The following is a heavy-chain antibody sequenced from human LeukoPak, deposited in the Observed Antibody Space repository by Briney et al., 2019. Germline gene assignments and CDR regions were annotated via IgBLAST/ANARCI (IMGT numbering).Heavy chain of an antibody. J-gene: IGHJ6*02. CDR1: GFTFSSYW. D-gene: IGHD3-10*01. CDR3: AKENYGSGSYYLFYYYGMDV. Sequence: PGGSLRLSCAASGFTFSSYWMHWVRQPPGKGLVWVSRINSDGSSTSYADSVKGRFTISRDNAKNTLYLQMNSLRAEDTAVYYCAKENYGSGSYYLFYYYGMDVWGQGTTVTVCS. V-gene: IGHV3-74*01. CDR2: INSDGSST.